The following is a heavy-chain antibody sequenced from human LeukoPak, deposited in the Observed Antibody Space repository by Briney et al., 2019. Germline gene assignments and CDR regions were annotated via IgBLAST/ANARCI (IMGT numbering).Heavy chain of an antibody. J-gene: IGHJ4*02. V-gene: IGHV3-23*01. D-gene: IGHD3-22*01. CDR1: GFTFSSYA. CDR3: AKAVRGYYYVGYDY. Sequence: GGFLRLSCAASGFTFSSYAMSWVRQAPGKGLEWVSAISGSGRGTYYADSVKGRFTISRDNSKNTLYLQMNSLRAEDTAVYYCAKAVRGYYYVGYDYWGQGTLVTVSS. CDR2: ISGSGRGT.